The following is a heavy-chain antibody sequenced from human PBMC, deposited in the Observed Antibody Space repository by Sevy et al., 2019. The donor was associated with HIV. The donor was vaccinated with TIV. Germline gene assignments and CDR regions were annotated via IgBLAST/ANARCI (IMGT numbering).Heavy chain of an antibody. Sequence: GSLRLSCAASGFTFSSYAMHWVRQAPGKGLEWVAVISYDGSNKYYADSVKGRFTISRDNSKNTLYLQMNSLRAEDTAVYYCARVNGPNSEWLLGDYFDYWGQGTLVTVSS. D-gene: IGHD3-3*01. CDR1: GFTFSSYA. J-gene: IGHJ4*02. CDR3: ARVNGPNSEWLLGDYFDY. V-gene: IGHV3-30-3*01. CDR2: ISYDGSNK.